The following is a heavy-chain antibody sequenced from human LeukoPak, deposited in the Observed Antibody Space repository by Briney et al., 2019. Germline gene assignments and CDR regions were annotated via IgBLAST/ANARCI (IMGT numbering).Heavy chain of an antibody. J-gene: IGHJ4*01. CDR2: VGLSSDRT. CDR1: GFTFSTYA. CDR3: ARDSGSYLQPTDF. V-gene: IGHV3-23*01. D-gene: IGHD1-26*01. Sequence: GGSLRLFSAASGFTFSTYAMGWVRQAPRKGLEWVSYVGLSSDRTYYADSVKGRFTISRDNSKNTVYLQMNSLRADDTALYHCARDSGSYLQPTDFWGHGTLVTVSS.